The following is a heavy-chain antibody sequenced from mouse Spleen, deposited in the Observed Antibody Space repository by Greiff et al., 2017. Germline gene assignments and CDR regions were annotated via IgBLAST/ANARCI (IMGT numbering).Heavy chain of an antibody. CDR1: GYTFTSYT. V-gene: IGHV1-4*02. D-gene: IGHD2-14*01. J-gene: IGHJ4*01. CDR2: INPSSGYT. Sequence: VQLQQSAAELARPGASVKMSCKASGYTFTSYTMHWVKQRPGQGLEWIGYINPSSGYTEYNQKFKDKTTLTADKSSSTAYMQLSSLTSEDSAVYYCAREGLFGTDYAMDYWGQGTSVTVSS. CDR3: AREGLFGTDYAMDY.